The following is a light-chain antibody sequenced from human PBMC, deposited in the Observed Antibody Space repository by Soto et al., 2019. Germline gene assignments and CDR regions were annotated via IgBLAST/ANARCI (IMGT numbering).Light chain of an antibody. V-gene: IGKV1-5*03. Sequence: DIQMTQSPSTLSASVGDRVTITCRASQNINSHLAWYQQKPGKAPKLLIYTASSLQSGVPSRFSGSGSGTEFSLTISNLQPDDFATFYCQQYDRYSAFGQGTKVEMK. CDR2: TAS. CDR1: QNINSH. J-gene: IGKJ1*01. CDR3: QQYDRYSA.